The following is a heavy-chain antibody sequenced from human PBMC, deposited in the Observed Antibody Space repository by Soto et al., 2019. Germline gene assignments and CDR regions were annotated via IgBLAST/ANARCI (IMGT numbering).Heavy chain of an antibody. Sequence: TLSLTCAVYGGSFSGYYWTWIRQPPGKGLEWIGEINHSGTINFNPSLKSRLTISLDTSKKHFSLKLSSVTDADTAAYYCARADRTLVTSYSLDVWGQGTTVTVSS. D-gene: IGHD2-21*02. CDR2: INHSGTI. CDR1: GGSFSGYY. J-gene: IGHJ6*02. CDR3: ARADRTLVTSYSLDV. V-gene: IGHV4-34*01.